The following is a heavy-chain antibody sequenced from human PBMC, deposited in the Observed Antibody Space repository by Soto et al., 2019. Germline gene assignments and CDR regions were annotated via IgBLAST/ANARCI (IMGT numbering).Heavy chain of an antibody. J-gene: IGHJ6*02. V-gene: IGHV4-39*01. D-gene: IGHD3-9*01. CDR2: IYSTENT. CDR3: ARGRHILTGYYISYYYYGMDV. CDR1: GGSVSSNSYS. Sequence: PSETLSLTCTVSGGSVSSNSYSWGWIRQSPGKGLEWIGIIYSTENTYYHPSLPSRVTISADTSKNQFSLKLSSVTAADTAVYYCARGRHILTGYYISYYYYGMDVWGQGITVTVSS.